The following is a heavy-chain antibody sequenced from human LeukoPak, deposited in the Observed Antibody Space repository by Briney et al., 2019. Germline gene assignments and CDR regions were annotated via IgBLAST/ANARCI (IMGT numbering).Heavy chain of an antibody. D-gene: IGHD3-16*01. Sequence: GGSLRLSCAASGFIFSNYAMSWVRQAPGKGLEWVSEISGSGGSTFYADSVKGRFTMSRDNSKNTAYLQMSSLRVEDTAVYYCAKVGAGGGNPIDYWGQGTLVTVSS. J-gene: IGHJ4*02. CDR2: ISGSGGST. V-gene: IGHV3-23*01. CDR1: GFIFSNYA. CDR3: AKVGAGGGNPIDY.